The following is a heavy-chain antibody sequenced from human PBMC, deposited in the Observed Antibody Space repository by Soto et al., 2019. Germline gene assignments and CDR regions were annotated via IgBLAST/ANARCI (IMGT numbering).Heavy chain of an antibody. V-gene: IGHV3-72*01. D-gene: IGHD3-10*01. CDR2: IRSKDRGYTT. Sequence: GGSLRLSCAASGFSFSDDYMDWVRQAPGKGLEWVGRIRSKDRGYTTEYAASVKGRFTVSRDDSKNSVFLQMDSLRTEDTAVSYCARPPRGVGPEDSWGQGTLVTVSS. CDR3: ARPPRGVGPEDS. CDR1: GFSFSDDY. J-gene: IGHJ5*02.